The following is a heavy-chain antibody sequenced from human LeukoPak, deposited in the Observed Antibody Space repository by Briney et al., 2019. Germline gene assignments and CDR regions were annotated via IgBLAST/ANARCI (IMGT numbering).Heavy chain of an antibody. V-gene: IGHV4-59*01. CDR2: IYYSGST. CDR3: ARALSRGYSYGYYNYYYMDV. CDR1: GGSISSYY. D-gene: IGHD5-18*01. Sequence: SETLSLTCTVSGGSISSYYWSWIRQPPGEGLEWIGYIYYSGSTNYNPSLKSRVTISVDTSKNQFSLKLSSVTAADTAVYYCARALSRGYSYGYYNYYYMDVWGKGTTVTVSS. J-gene: IGHJ6*03.